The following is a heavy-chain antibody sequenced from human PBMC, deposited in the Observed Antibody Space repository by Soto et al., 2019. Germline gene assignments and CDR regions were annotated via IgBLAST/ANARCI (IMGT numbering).Heavy chain of an antibody. CDR2: IIPICGTT. CDR3: ARGSEHYDILTGAWSYWFDP. V-gene: IGHV1-69*05. Sequence: ASVKVSCKASGGTFSSYAISWVRQAPGQGLEWMGIIIPICGTTNYAQKFQGRVTMTRDTSTSTVYMELSSLRSEDTAVYYCARGSEHYDILTGAWSYWFDPWGQGTLVTVSS. D-gene: IGHD3-9*01. J-gene: IGHJ5*02. CDR1: GGTFSSYA.